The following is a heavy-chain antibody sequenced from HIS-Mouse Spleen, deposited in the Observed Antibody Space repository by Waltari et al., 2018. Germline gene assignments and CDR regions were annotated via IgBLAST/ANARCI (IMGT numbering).Heavy chain of an antibody. CDR2: IYYSGST. D-gene: IGHD5-12*01. V-gene: IGHV4-59*01. CDR3: ARRYSGYDDY. Sequence: QVQLQESGPGLVKPSETLSLTCTVSGGSISSYSWSWIRQPPGKGLEWIGYIYYSGSTNYNPSLKSRVTISVDTSKNQFSLKLSSVTAADTAVYYCARRYSGYDDYWGQGTLVTVSS. J-gene: IGHJ4*02. CDR1: GGSISSYS.